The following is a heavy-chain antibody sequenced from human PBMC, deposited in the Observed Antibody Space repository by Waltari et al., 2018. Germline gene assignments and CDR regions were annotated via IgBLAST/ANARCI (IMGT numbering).Heavy chain of an antibody. V-gene: IGHV3-48*03. D-gene: IGHD7-27*01. CDR3: ARERRGNSGYFDY. CDR1: GFTFSRYE. Sequence: EVQLVESGGGLVQPGGSLRLSCAASGFTFSRYEMNWVRQAPGKGLEWVSYISSSGSTIYYADSVKGRFTISRDNAKNSLYLQMNSLRAEDTAVYYCARERRGNSGYFDYWGQGTLVTVSS. J-gene: IGHJ4*02. CDR2: ISSSGSTI.